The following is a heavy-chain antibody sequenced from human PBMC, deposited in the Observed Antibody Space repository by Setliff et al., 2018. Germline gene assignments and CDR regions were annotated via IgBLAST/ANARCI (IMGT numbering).Heavy chain of an antibody. V-gene: IGHV1-18*01. CDR2: ISTFNGHT. D-gene: IGHD3-22*01. Sequence: GASVKVSCKASGYNLMNYGISWVRQAPGQGLEWMGWISTFNGHTKYAQNFQGRVTMTIDTSTSTAYMELRTLRSDDTAFYFCARDRPSHTSDYYYSIPFDYWGRGTLVTV. CDR3: ARDRPSHTSDYYYSIPFDY. CDR1: GYNLMNYG. J-gene: IGHJ4*02.